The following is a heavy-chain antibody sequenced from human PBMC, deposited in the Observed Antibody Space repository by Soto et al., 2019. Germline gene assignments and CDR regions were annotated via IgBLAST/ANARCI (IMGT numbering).Heavy chain of an antibody. Sequence: QVQLQESGPGLVKPSQTLSLTCTVSGGSISSGDYYWSWIRQPPGKGLEWIGYIYYSGSTYYNPSRKRRVTISVDTSKNQFPLKLSSVPAADTAVYYCARVGGFRATTIDYWGQGTLVTVSS. CDR2: IYYSGST. D-gene: IGHD3-10*01. J-gene: IGHJ4*02. CDR1: GGSISSGDYY. CDR3: ARVGGFRATTIDY. V-gene: IGHV4-30-4*01.